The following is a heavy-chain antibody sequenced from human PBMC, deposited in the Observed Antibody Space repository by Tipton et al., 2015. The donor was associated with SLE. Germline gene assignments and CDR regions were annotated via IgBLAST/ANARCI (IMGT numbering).Heavy chain of an antibody. CDR2: IIPIFGTA. Sequence: QVQLVQSGAEVKKPGATVKISCKVSGYTFTDYYMHWVQQAPGKGLEWMGGIIPIFGTANYAQKFQGRVTITGDESTSTAYMELSSLRSEDTAVYYCARGSSGWSYWGQGTLVTVSS. J-gene: IGHJ4*02. CDR3: ARGSSGWSY. D-gene: IGHD6-19*01. CDR1: GYTFTDYY. V-gene: IGHV1-69*01.